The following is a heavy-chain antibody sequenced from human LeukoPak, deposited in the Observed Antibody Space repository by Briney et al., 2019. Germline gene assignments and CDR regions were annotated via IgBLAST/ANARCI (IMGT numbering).Heavy chain of an antibody. D-gene: IGHD6-13*01. CDR2: ISDSGGST. J-gene: IGHJ4*02. V-gene: IGHV3-23*01. CDR1: GFTISSNY. CDR3: AKGVGSSSWHVGDY. Sequence: PGGSLRLSCAASGFTISSNYMSWVRQAPGKGLEWVSVISDSGGSTYYADSVKGRFTISRDNSKNTLYLQMNSLRAEDTAVYYCAKGVGSSSWHVGDYWGQGTLVTVSS.